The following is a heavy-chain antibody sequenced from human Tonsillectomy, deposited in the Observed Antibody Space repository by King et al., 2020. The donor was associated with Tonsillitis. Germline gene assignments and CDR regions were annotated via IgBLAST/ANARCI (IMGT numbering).Heavy chain of an antibody. J-gene: IGHJ5*02. D-gene: IGHD5-18*01. CDR2: ISYDGSYK. V-gene: IGHV3-30*04. CDR3: ARVGYIYGLYNWFDH. CDR1: GFTFSTYA. Sequence: VQLVESGGGVVQPGRSLRLSCAASGFTFSTYALHWVRQAPGKGLEWVSVISYDGSYKYYADSVKGRFTISRDNSKNTLHLQMNSLRGEDTAVYYCARVGYIYGLYNWFDHWGQGTLVTVSS.